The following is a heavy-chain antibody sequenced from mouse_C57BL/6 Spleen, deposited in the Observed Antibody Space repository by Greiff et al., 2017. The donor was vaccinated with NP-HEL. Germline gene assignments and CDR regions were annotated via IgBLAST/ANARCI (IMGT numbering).Heavy chain of an antibody. Sequence: EVQGVESGGDLVKPGGSLKLSCAASGFTFSSYGMSWVRQTPDKRLEWVATISSGGSYTYYPDSVKGRFTISRDNAKNTLSPQMSSLKSEDTAMYYCARQDWDGYYAMDYWGQGTSVTVSS. J-gene: IGHJ4*01. D-gene: IGHD4-1*01. CDR2: ISSGGSYT. V-gene: IGHV5-6*01. CDR1: GFTFSSYG. CDR3: ARQDWDGYYAMDY.